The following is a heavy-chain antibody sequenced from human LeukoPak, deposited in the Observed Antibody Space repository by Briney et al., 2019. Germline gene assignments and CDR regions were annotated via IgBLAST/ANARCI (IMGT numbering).Heavy chain of an antibody. V-gene: IGHV5-51*01. CDR2: IYPGDSDT. Sequence: GESLKISCKGSGYSFTSYWIGWLLQMPGKGLEWMVIIYPGDSDTRYSPSFQGQVTISVDKSISTAYLQWSSLKASDTAMYYCARAANYYYYYMDVWGKGTTVTVSS. J-gene: IGHJ6*03. CDR3: ARAANYYYYYMDV. CDR1: GYSFTSYW.